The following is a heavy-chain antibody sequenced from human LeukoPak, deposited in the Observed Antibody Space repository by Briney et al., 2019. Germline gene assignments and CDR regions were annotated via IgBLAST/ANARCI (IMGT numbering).Heavy chain of an antibody. D-gene: IGHD2-15*01. Sequence: SETLSLTCAAYGGSFSGYYWSWIRQPPGKGLEWIGEINHSGSTNYNPSLKSRVTISVDTSKNQFSLKLSSVTAADTAVYYCARFGVVAARARDYWGQGTLVTVSS. CDR2: INHSGST. CDR3: ARFGVVAARARDY. CDR1: GGSFSGYY. V-gene: IGHV4-34*01. J-gene: IGHJ4*02.